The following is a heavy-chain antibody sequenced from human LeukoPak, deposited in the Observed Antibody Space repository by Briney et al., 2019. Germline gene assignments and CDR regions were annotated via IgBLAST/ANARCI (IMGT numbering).Heavy chain of an antibody. CDR1: GXSFTNYC. CDR2: IYPGDSDT. D-gene: IGHD6-19*01. Sequence: GESLKISFKGSGXSFTNYCIGWVRQMPGKGLEWMGIIYPGDSDTRYSPSLQGQLTISADKSISTAYLQWSSLKASDTAMYYCARSWVAGYGTVLDYWGQGTLVTVSS. J-gene: IGHJ4*01. CDR3: ARSWVAGYGTVLDY. V-gene: IGHV5-51*01.